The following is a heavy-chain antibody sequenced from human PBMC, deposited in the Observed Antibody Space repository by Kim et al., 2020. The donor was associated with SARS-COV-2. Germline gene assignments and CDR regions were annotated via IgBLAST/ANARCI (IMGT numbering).Heavy chain of an antibody. D-gene: IGHD3-9*01. V-gene: IGHV3-7*01. Sequence: GGSLRLSCAASGFTFSSYWMSWVRQAPGKGLEWVANIKQDGSEKYYVDSVKGRFTISRDNAKNSLYLQMNSLRAEDTAVYYCAREGSILRYFDWLLRWYFDLWGRGTLVTVSS. CDR3: AREGSILRYFDWLLRWYFDL. CDR2: IKQDGSEK. J-gene: IGHJ2*01. CDR1: GFTFSSYW.